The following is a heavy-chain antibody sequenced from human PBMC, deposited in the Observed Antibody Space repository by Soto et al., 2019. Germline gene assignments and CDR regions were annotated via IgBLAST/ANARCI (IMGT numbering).Heavy chain of an antibody. V-gene: IGHV3-74*01. J-gene: IGHJ5*02. D-gene: IGHD2-15*01. CDR1: GLTFRSYW. CDR2: INTDGSVA. Sequence: EVQLVESGGGLVQPGESLRLSCAASGLTFRSYWMHWVRQAPGKGLVWVSRINTDGSVARYVDSVKGRFTISRDNAKNTLYLHMNRLRAEDTAGQYCVKDMQLGRLDPWGQGTLVTVSS. CDR3: VKDMQLGRLDP.